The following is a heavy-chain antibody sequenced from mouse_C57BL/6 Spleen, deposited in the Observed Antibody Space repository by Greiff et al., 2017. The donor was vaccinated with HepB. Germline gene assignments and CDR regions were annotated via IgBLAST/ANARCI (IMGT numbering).Heavy chain of an antibody. Sequence: QVQLQQSGAELVKPGASVKISCKASGYAFSSYWMNWVKQRPGKGLEWIGQIYPGDGDTNYNGKFKGKATLTADKSSSTAYMQLSSLTSEDSAVYFCARPLYYGNGAWFAYWGQGTLVTVSA. CDR2: IYPGDGDT. CDR1: GYAFSSYW. V-gene: IGHV1-80*01. D-gene: IGHD2-1*01. J-gene: IGHJ3*01. CDR3: ARPLYYGNGAWFAY.